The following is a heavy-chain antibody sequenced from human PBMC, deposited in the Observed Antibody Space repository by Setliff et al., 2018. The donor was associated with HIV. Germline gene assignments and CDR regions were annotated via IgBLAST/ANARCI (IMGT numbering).Heavy chain of an antibody. CDR3: TTNFYNFWSGYYDYFDF. J-gene: IGHJ4*02. Sequence: LSLSCTTSGFTFSEYAINWVRQAPGKGLEWVGFIRSKNYGETTESAASVKDRFTFSRDDSKSIAYLQVSSLKTEDTAIYYCTTNFYNFWSGYYDYFDFWGQGALVTVSS. V-gene: IGHV3-49*04. CDR1: GFTFSEYA. CDR2: IRSKNYGETT. D-gene: IGHD3-3*01.